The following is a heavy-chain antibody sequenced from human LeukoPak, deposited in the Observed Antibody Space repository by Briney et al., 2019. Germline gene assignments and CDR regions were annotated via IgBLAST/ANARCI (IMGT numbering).Heavy chain of an antibody. CDR3: ARMKNWGLWDY. V-gene: IGHV3-7*01. D-gene: IGHD7-27*01. CDR2: IKEEVSEK. CDR1: GFTVSSNY. Sequence: GGSLRLSCAASGFTVSSNYMSWVRQVPGRGVEWVANIKEEVSEKYYADSVKGRFTISRDNAKNSLYLQMNSLRVEDTALYYCARMKNWGLWDYWGQGTLVTVSS. J-gene: IGHJ4*02.